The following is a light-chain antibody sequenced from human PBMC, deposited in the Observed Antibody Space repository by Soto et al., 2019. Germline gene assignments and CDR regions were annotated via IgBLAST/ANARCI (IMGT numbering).Light chain of an antibody. CDR2: DAS. CDR1: QDITNY. V-gene: IGKV1-33*01. CDR3: QQYKDLIT. Sequence: DIRVTQSPSSLSASVGDSVTITCRVSQDITNYLNWYQQKPGKAPELLIYDASKLEPGVPSRFSGGGSGTDFTLTITRLQPEDFATYYCQQYKDLITFGGGTRVE. J-gene: IGKJ4*01.